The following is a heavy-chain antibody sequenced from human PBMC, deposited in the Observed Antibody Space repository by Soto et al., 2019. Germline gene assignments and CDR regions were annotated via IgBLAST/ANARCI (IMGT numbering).Heavy chain of an antibody. CDR3: SRDLKYRGYDYYYYYGIDV. CDR2: IYYSGST. J-gene: IGHJ6*02. D-gene: IGHD5-12*01. CDR1: GCSISSYY. Sequence: SETLSLTCTVSGCSISSYYWSWIRQPPGKGLEWIGYIYYSGSTNYNPSLKGRVTISVNTSKNQFSLKLSSVTAPDTAGYYCSRDLKYRGYDYYYYYGIDVWGQGTTVSVSS. V-gene: IGHV4-59*01.